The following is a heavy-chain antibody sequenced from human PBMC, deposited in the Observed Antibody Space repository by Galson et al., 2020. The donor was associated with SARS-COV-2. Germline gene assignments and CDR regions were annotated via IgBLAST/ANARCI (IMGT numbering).Heavy chain of an antibody. CDR3: ARGDFWSGMGLGDYYYYMDV. J-gene: IGHJ6*03. CDR2: IIPIFGTA. Sequence: VKVYCEGSGGTIRRYAISWVRQAPGQGLERMGGIIPIFGTANYAQKFQGRVTITADESTSTAYMELSSLRSEDTAVYYCARGDFWSGMGLGDYYYYMDVWGKGTTVTVSS. D-gene: IGHD3-3*01. CDR1: GGTIRRYA. V-gene: IGHV1-69*13.